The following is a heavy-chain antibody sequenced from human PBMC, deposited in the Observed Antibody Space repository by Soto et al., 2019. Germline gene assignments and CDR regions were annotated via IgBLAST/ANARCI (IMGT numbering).Heavy chain of an antibody. V-gene: IGHV3-23*01. CDR1: GFTFGNYA. J-gene: IGHJ4*02. CDR2: LTGSGGLT. CDR3: AKAGVGCSGGACYFDC. Sequence: PGGSLRLSCAASGFTFGNYAMSWVRQAPGKGLEWVSYLTGSGGLTYYADPVKGRFTISRDNSKNTLYLQMNSLRAEDAAIYYCAKAGVGCSGGACYFDCWGQGTLVTSPQ. D-gene: IGHD2-15*01.